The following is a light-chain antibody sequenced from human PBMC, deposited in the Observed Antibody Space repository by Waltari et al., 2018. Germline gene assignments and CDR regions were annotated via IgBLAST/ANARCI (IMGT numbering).Light chain of an antibody. J-gene: IGKJ1*01. CDR3: QQYNDYLGT. Sequence: EIQMTQSPAALSASVGDRVIVTRRVSQSIGRWLAWYQQKPGKAPRLLIFEASNLETGVPSRFSGSGSGTEFTLTISSLQPDDFATYFCQQYNDYLGTFGQGTRVDIK. CDR1: QSIGRW. CDR2: EAS. V-gene: IGKV1-5*03.